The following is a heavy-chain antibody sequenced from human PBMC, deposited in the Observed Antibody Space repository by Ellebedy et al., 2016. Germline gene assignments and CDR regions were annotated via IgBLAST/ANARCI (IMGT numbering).Heavy chain of an antibody. V-gene: IGHV4-59*01. CDR3: ARTQNWFDP. J-gene: IGHJ5*02. CDR2: IYSSGST. CDR1: GGSISSYY. Sequence: GSLRLSCTVSGGSISSYYWSWIRQAPGKGLEWIGYIYSSGSTNYSPSFKSRVAISVDTSKNQFSLKLSSVTAADTAVYYCARTQNWFDPWGQGTLVTVSS.